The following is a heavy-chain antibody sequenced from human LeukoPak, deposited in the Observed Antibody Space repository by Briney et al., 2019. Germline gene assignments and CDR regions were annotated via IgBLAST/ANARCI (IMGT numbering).Heavy chain of an antibody. CDR3: TSDIYGANSQGG. J-gene: IGHJ4*02. Sequence: GGSLRLSCAASGFTFTNAWMSWVRQAPGNGLEWVGRIKSKTEGGTTDYAAPVKGRFTISRDDSKNMLYLEMISLKTEDAAVYYCTSDIYGANSQGGWGQGTLVTVSS. CDR2: IKSKTEGGTT. V-gene: IGHV3-15*01. CDR1: GFTFTNAW. D-gene: IGHD4-23*01.